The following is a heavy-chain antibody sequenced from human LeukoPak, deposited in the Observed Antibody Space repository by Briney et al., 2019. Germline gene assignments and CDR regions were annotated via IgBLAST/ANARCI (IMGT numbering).Heavy chain of an antibody. J-gene: IGHJ4*02. Sequence: GASVKVSCKASGGTFSSYAISWVRQAPGQGLEWMGRIIPILGIANYAQKFQGRVTITADKSTSTAYMELSSLRSEDTAVYYCARDFEGYFDFDYWGQGTLVTVSS. CDR2: IIPILGIA. CDR3: ARDFEGYFDFDY. CDR1: GGTFSSYA. D-gene: IGHD3-9*01. V-gene: IGHV1-69*04.